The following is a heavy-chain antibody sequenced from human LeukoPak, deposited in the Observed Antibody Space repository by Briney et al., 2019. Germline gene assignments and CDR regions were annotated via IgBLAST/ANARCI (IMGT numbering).Heavy chain of an antibody. CDR2: ISSSSSYI. V-gene: IGHV3-21*01. CDR3: ARESLGSSGYYRDY. Sequence: GGSLRLSCAASGFIFSSYSMNWVRQAPGKGLEWVSSISSSSSYIYYADSVKGRFTISRDNAKNSLYLQMNSLRAEDTAVYYCARESLGSSGYYRDYWGQGTLVTVSS. J-gene: IGHJ4*02. CDR1: GFIFSSYS. D-gene: IGHD3-22*01.